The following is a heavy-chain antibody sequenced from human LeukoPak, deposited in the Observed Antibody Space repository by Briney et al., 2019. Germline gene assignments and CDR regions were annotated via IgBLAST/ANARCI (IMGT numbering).Heavy chain of an antibody. Sequence: GASVKVSCXASGYTFTGYYMHWVRQAPGQGLEWMAWINPNSGGTNYAQKYQDRVTMTRDTSISTDYMELRRVRSAETAVYYCAKVYCRNGVDYWGQGTVVSVPS. J-gene: IGHJ4*02. D-gene: IGHD1-1*01. V-gene: IGHV1-2*02. CDR2: INPNSGGT. CDR1: GYTFTGYY. CDR3: AKVYCRNGVDY.